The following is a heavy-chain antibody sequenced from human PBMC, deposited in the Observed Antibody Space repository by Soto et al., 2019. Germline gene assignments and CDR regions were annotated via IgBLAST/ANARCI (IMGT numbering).Heavy chain of an antibody. J-gene: IGHJ3*02. CDR1: EFAFSSYW. D-gene: IGHD6-25*01. V-gene: IGHV3-7*05. CDR3: ARDVSPGSSGLYFEAFDI. CDR2: IRKDGSQR. Sequence: EVQLVESGGGLVQPGGSLTLSCAASEFAFSSYWMTWVRQAPGKGLEWVANIRKDGSQRSYLDSVRGRFTISRDNSKNSLYLQINSLRAEDTALYFCARDVSPGSSGLYFEAFDIWGQGTMVTVSS.